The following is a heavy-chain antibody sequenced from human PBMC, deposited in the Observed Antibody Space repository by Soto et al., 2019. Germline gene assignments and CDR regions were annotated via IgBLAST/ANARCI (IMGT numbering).Heavy chain of an antibody. CDR2: IYYSGST. J-gene: IGHJ4*02. Sequence: QVQLQESGPGLVKPSETLSLTCTVSGGSISSYYWSWIRQPPGKGLEWIGYIYYSGSTNYNPSLKSRVTISVDTSKNQFSLKLSSVNAADTAVYYCARVGAAFDYWGQGTLVTVSS. V-gene: IGHV4-59*01. CDR3: ARVGAAFDY. CDR1: GGSISSYY. D-gene: IGHD3-16*01.